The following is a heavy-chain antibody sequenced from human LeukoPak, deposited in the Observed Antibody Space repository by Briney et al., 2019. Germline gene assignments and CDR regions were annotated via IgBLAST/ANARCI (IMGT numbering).Heavy chain of an antibody. Sequence: GGSLRLSCAASGFTFSSYSMNWVRQAPGKGLEWVSYISSSSSTIYYADSVKGRFTISRDNAKNSLYLQMNSLRAEDTAVYYCARDIPYYYDSSGYFYYFDYWGQGTLVTVSS. J-gene: IGHJ4*02. CDR1: GFTFSSYS. D-gene: IGHD3-22*01. CDR2: ISSSSSTI. V-gene: IGHV3-48*01. CDR3: ARDIPYYYDSSGYFYYFDY.